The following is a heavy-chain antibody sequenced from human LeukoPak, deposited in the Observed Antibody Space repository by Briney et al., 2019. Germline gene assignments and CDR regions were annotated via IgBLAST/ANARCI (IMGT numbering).Heavy chain of an antibody. D-gene: IGHD1-20*01. CDR1: GGSFSGYY. V-gene: IGHV4-34*01. CDR3: ARFPRPIITGTWYGMDV. Sequence: SETLSLTCAVYGGSFSGYYWSWIRQPPGKGLEWIGEINHSGSTNYNPSLKSRVTISVDTCKNQFSLKLSSVTAADTAVYYCARFPRPIITGTWYGMDVWGQGTTVTVSS. J-gene: IGHJ6*02. CDR2: INHSGST.